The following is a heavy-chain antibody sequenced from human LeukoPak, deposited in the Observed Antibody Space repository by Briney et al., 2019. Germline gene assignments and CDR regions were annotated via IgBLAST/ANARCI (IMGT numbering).Heavy chain of an antibody. J-gene: IGHJ4*02. CDR1: GFTFSSYA. Sequence: GGSLRLSCAASGFTFSSYAMSWVRQAPGKGLEWVSAISGSGGSTYYADSVKGRFTISRDNSKNTLYLQMNSLRAEDTAVYYCAKGYCSSTSCYRFDYWGQGTLVTVSS. CDR2: ISGSGGST. CDR3: AKGYCSSTSCYRFDY. D-gene: IGHD2-2*01. V-gene: IGHV3-23*01.